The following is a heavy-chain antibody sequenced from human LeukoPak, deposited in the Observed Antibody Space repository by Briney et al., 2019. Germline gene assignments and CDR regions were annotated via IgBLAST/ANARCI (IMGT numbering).Heavy chain of an antibody. CDR3: ARGLYYDFWSGWIRDYYMDV. CDR1: GYTFTSYD. V-gene: IGHV1-8*01. J-gene: IGHJ6*03. D-gene: IGHD3-3*01. Sequence: VSVKVSCKASGYTFTSYDINWVRQATGQGLEWIGWMNPNSGNTGYAQKFQGRVTMTRNTSISTAYMELSSLRSEDTAVYCCARGLYYDFWSGWIRDYYMDVWGTGTTVTVSS. CDR2: MNPNSGNT.